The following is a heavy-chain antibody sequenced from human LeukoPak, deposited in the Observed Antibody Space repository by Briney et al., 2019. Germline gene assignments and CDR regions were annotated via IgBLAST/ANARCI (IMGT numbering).Heavy chain of an antibody. CDR3: AREPLVVDNWFDP. CDR2: INAGNGNT. CDR1: GYTFTSYA. D-gene: IGHD2-15*01. Sequence: GASVKVSCKASGYTFTSYAMHWLRQAPGQRLEWMGWINAGNGNTKYSQKFQGRVTITRDTSASTAYMELSSLRSEDTAVYYCAREPLVVDNWFDPWGQGTLVTVSS. V-gene: IGHV1-3*01. J-gene: IGHJ5*02.